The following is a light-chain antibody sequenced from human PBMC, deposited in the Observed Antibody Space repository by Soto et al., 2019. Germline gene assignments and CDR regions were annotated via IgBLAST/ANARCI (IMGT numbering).Light chain of an antibody. Sequence: QSVLSQPASVSVSPGQTITISCTGTSTDVGGYNAASWYQHHPGKAPKLIIYEVTHRPSGVSDRFSASKSGNTASLTISGLQAEDEADYYCNSFRVSHLYVFGTGTKVTVL. CDR2: EVT. CDR1: STDVGGYNA. V-gene: IGLV2-14*01. CDR3: NSFRVSHLYV. J-gene: IGLJ1*01.